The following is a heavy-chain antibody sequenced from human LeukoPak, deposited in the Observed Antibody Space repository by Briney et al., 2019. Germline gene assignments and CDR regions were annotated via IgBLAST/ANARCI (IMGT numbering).Heavy chain of an antibody. CDR2: IYHSGST. V-gene: IGHV4-30-2*01. Sequence: SETLSLTCAVSGGSISSGGYSWSWIRQPPGKGLEWIGYIYHSGSTYYNPSLKGRVTISVDRSKNQFSLKLSSVTAADTAVYYCAGLGYCSSTSCSNNWFDPWGQGTLVTVSS. J-gene: IGHJ5*02. D-gene: IGHD2-2*01. CDR1: GGSISSGGYS. CDR3: AGLGYCSSTSCSNNWFDP.